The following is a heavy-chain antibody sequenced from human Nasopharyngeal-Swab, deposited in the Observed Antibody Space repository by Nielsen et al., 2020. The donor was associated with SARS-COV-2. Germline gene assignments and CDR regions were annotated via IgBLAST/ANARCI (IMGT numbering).Heavy chain of an antibody. CDR1: GFTFSDYY. Sequence: GGSLRLSCAASGFTFSDYYMSWIHQAPGKGLEWVSYITDSSSYTKYAESVKGRFSISRDNAKNSLYLQMNSLRAEDAAVYYCARRDMWDAFDIWGQGILVTVSS. CDR3: ARRDMWDAFDI. J-gene: IGHJ3*02. V-gene: IGHV3-11*06. CDR2: ITDSSSYT. D-gene: IGHD2-15*01.